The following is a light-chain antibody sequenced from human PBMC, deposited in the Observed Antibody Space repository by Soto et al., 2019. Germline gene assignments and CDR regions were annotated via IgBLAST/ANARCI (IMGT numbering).Light chain of an antibody. V-gene: IGKV1-5*01. CDR3: QQYNSYPWT. CDR1: QSISSW. Sequence: DIPMTKSPSNVSVSVVDRVTITCRASQSISSWLAWYQQKPGKAPKLLIYDASSLESGVPSRFSGSGSGTEFTLTIRSLKPDDFATYYCQQYNSYPWTFGQGTKVDIK. J-gene: IGKJ1*01. CDR2: DAS.